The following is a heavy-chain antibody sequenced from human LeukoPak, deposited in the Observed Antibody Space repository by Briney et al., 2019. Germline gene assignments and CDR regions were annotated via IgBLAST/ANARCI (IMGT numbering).Heavy chain of an antibody. CDR3: ANQMKRGYSSSFGY. Sequence: PGGSLRLSCAASGFTFSSYAMHWVRQAPGKGLEWVAVISYDGSNKYYADSVKGRFTISRDNSKNTLYLQMNSLRAEDTAVYYCANQMKRGYSSSFGYWGQGTLVTVSS. CDR1: GFTFSSYA. V-gene: IGHV3-30*04. J-gene: IGHJ4*02. CDR2: ISYDGSNK. D-gene: IGHD6-6*01.